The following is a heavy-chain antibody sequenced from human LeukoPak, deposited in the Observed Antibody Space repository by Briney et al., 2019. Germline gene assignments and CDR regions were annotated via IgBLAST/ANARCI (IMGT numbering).Heavy chain of an antibody. CDR3: AKNQVTDYYDGSGSTYYFDY. D-gene: IGHD3-22*01. J-gene: IGHJ4*02. CDR2: IYSGGST. V-gene: IGHV3-53*01. CDR1: GFTVSSNY. Sequence: PGGSLRLSCAASGFTVSSNYMSWVRQAPGKGLEWVSVIYSGGSTYYADSVKGRFTVSRDYSKSTLYLQMNSLGAEDTAVYYCAKNQVTDYYDGSGSTYYFDYWGQGTLVTVSS.